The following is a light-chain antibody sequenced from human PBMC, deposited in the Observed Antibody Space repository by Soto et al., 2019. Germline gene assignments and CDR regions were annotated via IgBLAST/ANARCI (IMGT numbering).Light chain of an antibody. Sequence: DIQMTQSPSSLSASVGDRVTITCQGSQDISNYLNWYQQKPGKAPKLLIYDASTLKTGVPSRFSGSGSGTGFTFTISSLQSEDTATYYCQPFDSVPYTFGQGTKLQIK. CDR2: DAS. V-gene: IGKV1-33*01. CDR1: QDISNY. J-gene: IGKJ2*01. CDR3: QPFDSVPYT.